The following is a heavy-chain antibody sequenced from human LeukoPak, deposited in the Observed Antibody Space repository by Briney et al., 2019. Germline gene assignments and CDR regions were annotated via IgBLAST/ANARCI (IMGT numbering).Heavy chain of an antibody. D-gene: IGHD6-13*01. V-gene: IGHV1-46*01. J-gene: IGHJ4*02. CDR3: ARLARSRWYGGIEY. CDR1: GYTFSSYY. Sequence: ASVKVSCKASGYTFSSYYMHWVRLVPGQGPEWLGIINPSGSTVYAQKFQGRVTMTRDPSTGTVYMELSSLRSEDTAVYYCARLARSRWYGGIEYWGQGIRVTVSS. CDR2: INPSGST.